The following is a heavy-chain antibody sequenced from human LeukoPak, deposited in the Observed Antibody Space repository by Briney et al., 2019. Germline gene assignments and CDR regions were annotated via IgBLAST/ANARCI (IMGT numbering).Heavy chain of an antibody. CDR2: IKQDGSDK. Sequence: GGSLRLSCAASGFTFSTYWMTWVRQTPGKGLEWVGNIKQDGSDKYYVDSVKGRFTISRDNAKNSLYLQMNSLRAEDTAVYYCARGPSYCGANCYYYFDYWGQGTLVIVSS. D-gene: IGHD2-21*01. V-gene: IGHV3-7*01. J-gene: IGHJ4*02. CDR3: ARGPSYCGANCYYYFDY. CDR1: GFTFSTYW.